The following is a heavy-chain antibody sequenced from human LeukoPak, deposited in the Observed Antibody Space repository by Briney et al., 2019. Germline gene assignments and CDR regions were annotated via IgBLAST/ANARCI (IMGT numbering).Heavy chain of an antibody. J-gene: IGHJ4*02. Sequence: GGSLRLSCAASGFTFSSYAMSWVRQAPGKGLEWVSAISGSGGSTYYADSVKGRFTISRDNSKNTLYLQMNSLRAEDTAVYYCAKPVRGGGSCGVDYWGQGTLVTVSS. V-gene: IGHV3-23*01. CDR2: ISGSGGST. CDR1: GFTFSSYA. D-gene: IGHD2-15*01. CDR3: AKPVRGGGSCGVDY.